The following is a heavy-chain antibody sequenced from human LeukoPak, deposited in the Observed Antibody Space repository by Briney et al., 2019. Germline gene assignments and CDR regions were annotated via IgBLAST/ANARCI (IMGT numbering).Heavy chain of an antibody. Sequence: GGPLRLSCAASGFTFSDYYMSWIRQAPGKGLEWVSYISSSGSTIYYADSVKGRFTISRDNAKNSLYLQMNSLRAEDTALYYCARVKYSGSYPHDYWGQGTLVTVSS. D-gene: IGHD1-26*01. V-gene: IGHV3-11*04. CDR1: GFTFSDYY. CDR3: ARVKYSGSYPHDY. J-gene: IGHJ4*02. CDR2: ISSSGSTI.